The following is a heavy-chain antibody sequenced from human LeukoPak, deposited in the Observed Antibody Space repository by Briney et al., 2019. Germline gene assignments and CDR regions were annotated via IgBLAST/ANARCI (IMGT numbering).Heavy chain of an antibody. Sequence: SVTVSFTASGGTFSSYAISWVRQAPGQGLEWMGGIIPIFGTANCAQKFQGRVTITADESTSTAYMELSSLRSEDTAVYYCAREYEGVIAFDYWGQGTLVTVSS. V-gene: IGHV1-69*13. D-gene: IGHD3-16*02. J-gene: IGHJ4*02. CDR1: GGTFSSYA. CDR3: AREYEGVIAFDY. CDR2: IIPIFGTA.